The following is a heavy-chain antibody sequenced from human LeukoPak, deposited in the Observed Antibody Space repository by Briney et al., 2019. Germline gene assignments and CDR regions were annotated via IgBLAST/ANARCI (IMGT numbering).Heavy chain of an antibody. V-gene: IGHV3-7*05. CDR3: ARGGVYSNLDY. Sequence: GGSLRLSCAASGFTFSSYWMSWVRQAPGKGLEWVANMKQDGSEKYYVDSVKGRFTISRDNAKNSLYLQMNSLRAEDTAVYYCARGGVYSNLDYWGQGTLVTVSS. CDR2: MKQDGSEK. J-gene: IGHJ4*02. D-gene: IGHD4-11*01. CDR1: GFTFSSYW.